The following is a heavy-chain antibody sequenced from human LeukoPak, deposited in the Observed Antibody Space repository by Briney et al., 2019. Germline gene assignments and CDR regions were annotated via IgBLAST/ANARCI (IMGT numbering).Heavy chain of an antibody. D-gene: IGHD6-19*01. J-gene: IGHJ4*02. CDR2: IYYSGST. V-gene: IGHV4-39*01. CDR1: GGSISSGDYY. Sequence: SETLSLTCTVSGGSISSGDYYWSWIRQPPGKGLEWIGSIYYSGSTYYNPSLKSRVTISVDTSKNQFSLKLSSVTAADTAVYYCARLVAGSVFDYWGQGTLVTVSS. CDR3: ARLVAGSVFDY.